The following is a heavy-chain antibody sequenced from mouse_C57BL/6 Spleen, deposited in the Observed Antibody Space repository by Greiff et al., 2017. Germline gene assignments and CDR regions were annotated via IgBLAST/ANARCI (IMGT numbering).Heavy chain of an antibody. Sequence: DVKLVESGGGLVKPGGSLKLSCAASGFTFSSYAMSWVRQTPEKRLEWVATISDGGSYTYYPDNVKGRFTISRDNAKNNLYLQMSHLKSEDTAMYYCARDDGYDPFDYWGQGTTLTVSS. CDR3: ARDDGYDPFDY. J-gene: IGHJ2*01. D-gene: IGHD2-2*01. CDR2: ISDGGSYT. CDR1: GFTFSSYA. V-gene: IGHV5-4*01.